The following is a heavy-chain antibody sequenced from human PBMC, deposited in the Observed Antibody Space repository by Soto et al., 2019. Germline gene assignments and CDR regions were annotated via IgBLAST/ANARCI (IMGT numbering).Heavy chain of an antibody. D-gene: IGHD3-9*01. CDR2: IYYTGRT. Sequence: QVQLQESGPGLVKPAETLSLACTVSGGSVTSRTYYWSWIRQPPGKGLEWIGNIYYTGRTDYNPSLESRVTISLDPSKNQSTLNLTSVTAADTAVYYCAREAEFDWLRNFDYWGQGILVTVSS. CDR1: GGSVTSRTYY. V-gene: IGHV4-61*01. CDR3: AREAEFDWLRNFDY. J-gene: IGHJ4*02.